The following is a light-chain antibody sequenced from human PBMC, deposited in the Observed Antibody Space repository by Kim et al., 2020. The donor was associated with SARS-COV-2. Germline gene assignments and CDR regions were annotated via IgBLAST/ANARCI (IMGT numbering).Light chain of an antibody. CDR2: GKN. CDR1: SLRRYY. CDR3: NSWDSNGNVV. J-gene: IGLJ2*01. Sequence: SSELTQDSAVSVALGQTVRITCQGDSLRRYYATWYQQKPGEAPILVIYGKNNRPSGIPDRFSGSSSGNTASLTITGTEAGDEADYYCNSWDSNGNVVLGG. V-gene: IGLV3-19*01.